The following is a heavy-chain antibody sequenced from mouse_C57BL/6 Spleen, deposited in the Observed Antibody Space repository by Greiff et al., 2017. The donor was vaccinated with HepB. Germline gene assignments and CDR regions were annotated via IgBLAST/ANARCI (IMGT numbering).Heavy chain of an antibody. Sequence: VQLQQSGAELVKPGASVKISCKASGYAFSSYWMTWVKQRPGKGLEWIGLIYPGDGDTNYNGKFKGKATLTADKSSTTDYMQLSSLTSEDSAVYGCAGYITTVFFDYWGQGTTLTVSS. J-gene: IGHJ2*01. CDR1: GYAFSSYW. CDR2: IYPGDGDT. CDR3: AGYITTVFFDY. D-gene: IGHD1-1*01. V-gene: IGHV1-80*01.